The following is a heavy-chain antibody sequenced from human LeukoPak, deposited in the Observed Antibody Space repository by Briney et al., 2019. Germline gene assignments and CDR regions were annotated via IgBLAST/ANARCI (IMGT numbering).Heavy chain of an antibody. D-gene: IGHD3-10*01. CDR2: IYHSGST. Sequence: SETLSLTCTVSGVSISSYYWSWIRQPPGKRPEWTGYIYHSGSTNYSPSLRSRVSVSLDTSKNQFFLKLRSVTAADTAIYYCARGLFGSVYYFDHWGQGTLVTVSS. V-gene: IGHV4-59*01. J-gene: IGHJ4*02. CDR3: ARGLFGSVYYFDH. CDR1: GVSISSYY.